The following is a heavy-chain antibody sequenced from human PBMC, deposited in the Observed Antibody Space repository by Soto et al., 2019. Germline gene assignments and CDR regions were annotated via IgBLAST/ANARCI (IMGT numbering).Heavy chain of an antibody. J-gene: IGHJ4*02. D-gene: IGHD5-18*01. CDR3: ARVPPPWIQQPFDY. V-gene: IGHV1-18*01. CDR1: GYTFTSHG. CDR2: ISAYNGHT. Sequence: ASVKVSCKTSGYTFTSHGISWVRQAPGQGLEWMGWISAYNGHTNFAQKLQGRVTMTTDTSTTTAYMELRSLRSDDTAVYYCARVPPPWIQQPFDYWGQGTLVTVSS.